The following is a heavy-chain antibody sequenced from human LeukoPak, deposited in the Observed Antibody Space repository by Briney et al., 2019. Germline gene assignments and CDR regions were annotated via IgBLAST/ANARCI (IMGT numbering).Heavy chain of an antibody. CDR2: FDPEDGET. V-gene: IGHV1-24*01. CDR1: GYTLTELS. Sequence: GASVKVSCKVSGYTLTELSMHWVRQAPGKGLEWMGGFDPEDGETIYAQKFQGRVTMTEDTSTDTAYMELSSLRSEDTAVYYCATEGPYDFWSGLDYWGQGTLVTVSS. J-gene: IGHJ4*02. CDR3: ATEGPYDFWSGLDY. D-gene: IGHD3-3*01.